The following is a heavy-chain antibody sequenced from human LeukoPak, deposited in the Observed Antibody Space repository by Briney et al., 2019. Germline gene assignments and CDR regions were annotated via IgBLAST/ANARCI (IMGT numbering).Heavy chain of an antibody. D-gene: IGHD3-9*01. Sequence: GGSLRLSCAASGFTFDDYAMHWVRQAPGKGLEWVSGISWNSGSIGYADSVKGRFTISRDNAKNSLYLQMNSLRAEDTALYYCAKGAVRYFDLYYFDYWGQGTLVTVSS. CDR1: GFTFDDYA. V-gene: IGHV3-9*01. J-gene: IGHJ4*02. CDR3: AKGAVRYFDLYYFDY. CDR2: ISWNSGSI.